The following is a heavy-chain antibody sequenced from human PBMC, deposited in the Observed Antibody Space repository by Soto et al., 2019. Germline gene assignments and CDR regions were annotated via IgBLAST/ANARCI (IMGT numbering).Heavy chain of an antibody. J-gene: IGHJ5*02. CDR1: GYTFTSYA. V-gene: IGHV1-3*05. CDR3: ARARGTGTWFDP. Sequence: QVQLVQSGAEEKKPGASVKVSCKASGYTFTSYAMHWVRQAPGQRLEWMGWINAGNGNTKYSQKFQGRVTITRDTSASTAYMELRSLRSEDTAVYYCARARGTGTWFDPWGQGTLVTVSS. D-gene: IGHD1-7*01. CDR2: INAGNGNT.